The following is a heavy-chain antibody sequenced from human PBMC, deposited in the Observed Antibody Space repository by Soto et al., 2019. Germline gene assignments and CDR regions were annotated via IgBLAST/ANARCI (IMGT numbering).Heavy chain of an antibody. CDR2: INHSGST. Sequence: PSETLSLTCAVYGGSFSGYYWSWIRQPPGKGLEWIGEINHSGSTNYNPSLKSRVTISVDTSKNQFSLRLSSVTAADTAVYYCARGFGRFFHYYMDVWGKGTTVTVSS. CDR3: ARGFGRFFHYYMDV. CDR1: GGSFSGYY. J-gene: IGHJ6*03. V-gene: IGHV4-34*01. D-gene: IGHD3-3*01.